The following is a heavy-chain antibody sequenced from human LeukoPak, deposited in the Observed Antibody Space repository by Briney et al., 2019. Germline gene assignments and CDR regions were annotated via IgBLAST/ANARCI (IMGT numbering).Heavy chain of an antibody. J-gene: IGHJ4*02. Sequence: PGTSLRLSCAASGFTFTNYGMHWVRQAPAKGPEWVALISNDGSNIYYADSVKGRFTISRDNSKNTLYLQMNSLRAEDTAVYYCAKELRGGSIWRYYFDYWGQGTLVTVSS. CDR2: ISNDGSNI. V-gene: IGHV3-30*18. D-gene: IGHD6-13*01. CDR3: AKELRGGSIWRYYFDY. CDR1: GFTFTNYG.